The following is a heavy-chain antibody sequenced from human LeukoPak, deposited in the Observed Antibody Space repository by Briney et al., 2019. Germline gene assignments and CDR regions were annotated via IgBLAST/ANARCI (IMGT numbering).Heavy chain of an antibody. D-gene: IGHD2-15*01. CDR2: ITASGSST. CDR1: SGSFSGHY. Sequence: LTCAVYSGSFSGHYWTWVRQAPGKGLDWVATITASGSSTFHADSVKGRFTISRDNSKNTLYLLVDSLRAEDTAIYYCAKDVSPLGWYLDSWGQGVPVTVSS. CDR3: AKDVSPLGWYLDS. V-gene: IGHV3-23*01. J-gene: IGHJ4*02.